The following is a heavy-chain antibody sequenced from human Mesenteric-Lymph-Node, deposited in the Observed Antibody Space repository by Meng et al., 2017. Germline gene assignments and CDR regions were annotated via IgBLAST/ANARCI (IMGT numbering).Heavy chain of an antibody. Sequence: QVQLQESGPGSVRPAETPSLTSCVYGGSFSRYYWTWIRQPPGKGLEWIXYIYSSGSTNYNPSLKSRVTISVDTSKNQFSLKLSSVTAADTAVYYCARGMTGVFDYWGQGTLVTVSS. J-gene: IGHJ4*02. CDR3: ARGMTGVFDY. D-gene: IGHD3-9*01. CDR2: IYSSGST. V-gene: IGHV4-59*01. CDR1: GGSFSRYY.